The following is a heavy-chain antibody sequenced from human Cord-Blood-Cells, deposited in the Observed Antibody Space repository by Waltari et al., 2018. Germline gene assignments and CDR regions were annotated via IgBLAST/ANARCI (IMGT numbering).Heavy chain of an antibody. D-gene: IGHD3-16*01. J-gene: IGHJ3*02. CDR2: FYYSGST. CDR1: GGSISSSSYY. V-gene: IGHV4-39*01. CDR3: ARIILGDDAFDI. Sequence: QLQLQESGPGLVKPSETLSLTCTVSGGSISSSSYYWGWIRQPPGKGLEWIGSFYYSGSTYYNPSLKSRVTISVDTSKNQFSLKLSSVTAADTAVYYCARIILGDDAFDIWGQGTMVTVSS.